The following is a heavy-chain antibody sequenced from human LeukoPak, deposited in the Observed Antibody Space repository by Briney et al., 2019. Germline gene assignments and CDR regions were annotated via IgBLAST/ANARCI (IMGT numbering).Heavy chain of an antibody. CDR2: IYYSGST. Sequence: PSETLSLTCTVSGGSISSSSYYWGWIRQPPGKGLEWIGSIYYSGSTYYNPSLKSRVTISVDTSKNQFSLKLSSVTAADTAVYYCARSTLLRYFDWLFFDYWGQGTLVTVSP. CDR3: ARSTLLRYFDWLFFDY. V-gene: IGHV4-39*01. D-gene: IGHD3-9*01. CDR1: GGSISSSSYY. J-gene: IGHJ4*02.